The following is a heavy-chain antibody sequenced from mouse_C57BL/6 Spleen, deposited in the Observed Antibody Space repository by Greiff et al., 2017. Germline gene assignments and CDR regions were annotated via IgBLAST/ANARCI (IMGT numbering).Heavy chain of an antibody. CDR2: IRLKSDNYAT. CDR3: TATPLYDYDAPFAY. Sequence: EVQLVESGGGLVQPGGSMKLSCVASGFTFSNYWMNWVRQSPEKGLEWVAQIRLKSDNYATHYAESVKGRFTISRDDSKISVYLQMSNLRAEDTGIYYCTATPLYDYDAPFAYWGQGTLVTVSA. J-gene: IGHJ3*01. CDR1: GFTFSNYW. V-gene: IGHV6-3*01. D-gene: IGHD2-4*01.